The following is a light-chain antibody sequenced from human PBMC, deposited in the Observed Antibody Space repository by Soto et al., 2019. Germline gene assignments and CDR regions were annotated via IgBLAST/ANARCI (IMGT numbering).Light chain of an antibody. V-gene: IGKV1-5*01. J-gene: IGKJ1*01. Sequence: DIQMTQSPSTLSASVGDRVTITCRASQSISTWLAWYQQKPGKAPKLLIYDASSLESGVPSRFSGSGSGTEFTLTITSLQPEDSATYYCQQSYNTPQTFGQGTKVDNK. CDR3: QQSYNTPQT. CDR1: QSISTW. CDR2: DAS.